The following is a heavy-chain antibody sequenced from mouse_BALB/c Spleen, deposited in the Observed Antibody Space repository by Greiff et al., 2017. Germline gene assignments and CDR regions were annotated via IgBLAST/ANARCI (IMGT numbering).Heavy chain of an antibody. CDR3: ASQTARAKFAY. D-gene: IGHD3-2*01. CDR1: GFTFSSYG. J-gene: IGHJ3*01. CDR2: INSNGGST. V-gene: IGHV5-6-3*01. Sequence: EVMLVESGGGLVQPGGSLKLSCAASGFTFSSYGMSWVRQTPDKRLELVATINSNGGSTYYPDSVKGRFTISRDNAKNTLYLQMSSLKSEDTAMYYCASQTARAKFAYWGQGTLVTVSA.